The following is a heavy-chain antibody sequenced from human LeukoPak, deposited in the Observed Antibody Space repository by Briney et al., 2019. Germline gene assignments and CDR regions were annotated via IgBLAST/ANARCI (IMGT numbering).Heavy chain of an antibody. J-gene: IGHJ4*02. CDR3: AKEGGYYDILSNPYHFDY. Sequence: GMALRLSCAASGFTFSSYGMHWVRQAPGKGLEWVAVISYEGSNKNYADSVKGRFTISRDNSKNTLYLQMNSLRAEDTAVYYCAKEGGYYDILSNPYHFDYWGQGTLVTVSS. CDR1: GFTFSSYG. CDR2: ISYEGSNK. V-gene: IGHV3-30*18. D-gene: IGHD3-9*01.